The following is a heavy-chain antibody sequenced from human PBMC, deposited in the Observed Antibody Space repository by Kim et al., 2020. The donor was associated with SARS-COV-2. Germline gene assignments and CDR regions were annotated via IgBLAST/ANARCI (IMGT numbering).Heavy chain of an antibody. CDR2: IINRGDTT. D-gene: IGHD3-10*01. CDR1: GFTFSTYA. Sequence: GGSLTLSCAASGFTFSTYAMSWVRQPPGKGLEWVSHIINRGDTTNYADSVKGRFTISRDNSKNTLYLQMNSLRAEDTALYYCAKASGGSGNQLAFDFWGQGTLVTVSS. CDR3: AKASGGSGNQLAFDF. J-gene: IGHJ1*01. V-gene: IGHV3-23*01.